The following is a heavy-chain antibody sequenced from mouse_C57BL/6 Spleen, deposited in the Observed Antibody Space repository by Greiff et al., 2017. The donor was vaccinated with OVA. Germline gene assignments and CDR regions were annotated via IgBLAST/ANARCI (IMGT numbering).Heavy chain of an antibody. CDR2: IDPNSGST. J-gene: IGHJ3*01. V-gene: IGHV1-72*01. Sequence: VQLQQPGAELVKPGASVKLSCKASGYTFTSYWMHWVKQSPGRGLEWIGRIDPNSGSTKYNEKFKSKATLTVYKHSHTAYMQLNSLTSEDSAVYYCAREGYCSSYAWFAYWGQGTLVTVSA. D-gene: IGHD1-1*01. CDR3: AREGYCSSYAWFAY. CDR1: GYTFTSYW.